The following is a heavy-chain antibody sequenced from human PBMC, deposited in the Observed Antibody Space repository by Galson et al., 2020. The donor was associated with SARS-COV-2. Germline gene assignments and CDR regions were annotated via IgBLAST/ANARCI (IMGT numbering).Heavy chain of an antibody. Sequence: GGSLRLSCAASRFTFSNYCMHWVRQAPHKGLEWVSVIWYDGSNKYYADSVKGRFTISRDNSKNTLYLQMNSLRAEDTAVYYCARAPSGWAYTAVVAGDYWGQGTLGTVFS. J-gene: IGHJ4*02. V-gene: IGHV3-33*01. CDR2: IWYDGSNK. CDR3: ARAPSGWAYTAVVAGDY. CDR1: RFTFSNYC. D-gene: IGHD5-18*01.